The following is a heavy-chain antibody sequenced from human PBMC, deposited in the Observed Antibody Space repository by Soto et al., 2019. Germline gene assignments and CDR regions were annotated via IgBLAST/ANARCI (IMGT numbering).Heavy chain of an antibody. Sequence: QVQLGQSGAEVKKPGASVKVSCKASGYTFTGYYMHWVRQAPGQGLEWMGWINPNSGGTNYAQKFQGWVTMSRDTSISTACMELSRVRSDDSAVYYCARDGEGAGSYGSDWGQGSLVTVSS. D-gene: IGHD3-10*01. CDR2: INPNSGGT. CDR1: GYTFTGYY. J-gene: IGHJ4*02. CDR3: ARDGEGAGSYGSD. V-gene: IGHV1-2*04.